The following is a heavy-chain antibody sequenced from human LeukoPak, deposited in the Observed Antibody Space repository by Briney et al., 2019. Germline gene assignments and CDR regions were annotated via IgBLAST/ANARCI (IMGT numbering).Heavy chain of an antibody. Sequence: GGSLRLSCAVSGITLSNYGMSWVRQAPGKGLEWVAGISDSGGRTNYADSVKGRFTISRDNPKNTLYLQMNSLRAEDTAVYFCAKRAVVIGVILVGFHKEGYCCDSWGQGALVTVSS. CDR1: GITLSNYG. V-gene: IGHV3-23*01. CDR2: ISDSGGRT. CDR3: AKRAVVIGVILVGFHKEGYCCDS. D-gene: IGHD3-10*01. J-gene: IGHJ4*02.